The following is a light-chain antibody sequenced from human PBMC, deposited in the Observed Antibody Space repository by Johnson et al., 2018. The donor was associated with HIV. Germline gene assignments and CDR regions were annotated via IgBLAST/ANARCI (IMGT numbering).Light chain of an antibody. CDR3: GTWDSSLSAYV. Sequence: QSALTQPPSVSAAPGQRVNISCSGNISNIESYFVSWYQQLPGTAPKLLIYDNNKRPSGIPDQFSGSKSGTSATLGITGLQTGDEADYYCGTWDSSLSAYVFGTGTRLTVL. J-gene: IGLJ1*01. CDR1: ISNIESYF. V-gene: IGLV1-51*01. CDR2: DNN.